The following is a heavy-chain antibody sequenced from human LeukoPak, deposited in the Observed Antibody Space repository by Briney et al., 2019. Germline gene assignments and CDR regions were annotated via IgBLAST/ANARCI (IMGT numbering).Heavy chain of an antibody. J-gene: IGHJ4*02. Sequence: SETLSLTCTVSGGSISNYYWSWIRQPPGKGLEWIGYIYYSGSTNYNPSLKSRVTISVDTSKNQFSLKLSSVTAADTAVYYCARGGIAVPGMRYYFDYWGQGTLATVSS. CDR2: IYYSGST. CDR1: GGSISNYY. CDR3: ARGGIAVPGMRYYFDY. V-gene: IGHV4-59*08. D-gene: IGHD6-19*01.